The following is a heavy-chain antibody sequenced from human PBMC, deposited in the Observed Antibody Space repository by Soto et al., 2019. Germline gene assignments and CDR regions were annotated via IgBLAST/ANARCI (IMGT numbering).Heavy chain of an antibody. V-gene: IGHV1-69*06. D-gene: IGHD3-22*01. CDR3: AGGYYDSSGFTRYYFDY. CDR2: IIPIFGTA. Sequence: SVRVSCKASGGTFSSYAISWVRQAPGQGLEWMGGIIPIFGTANYAQKFQGRVTITADKSTSTAYMELSSLRSEDTAVYYCAGGYYDSSGFTRYYFDYWGQGTLVTVSS. CDR1: GGTFSSYA. J-gene: IGHJ4*02.